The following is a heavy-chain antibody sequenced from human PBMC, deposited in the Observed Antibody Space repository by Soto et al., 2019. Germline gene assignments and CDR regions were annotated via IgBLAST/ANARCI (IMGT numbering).Heavy chain of an antibody. CDR3: AYCSGGSCYTYGMDV. CDR1: GFTFSSYG. Sequence: PGGSLRLSCAASGFTFSSYGMHWVRQAPGKGLEWVAVISYDGSNKYYADSVKGRFTISRDNSKNTLYLQMNSLRAEDTAVYYCAYCSGGSCYTYGMDVWGQGTTLTVSS. V-gene: IGHV3-30*03. D-gene: IGHD2-15*01. CDR2: ISYDGSNK. J-gene: IGHJ6*02.